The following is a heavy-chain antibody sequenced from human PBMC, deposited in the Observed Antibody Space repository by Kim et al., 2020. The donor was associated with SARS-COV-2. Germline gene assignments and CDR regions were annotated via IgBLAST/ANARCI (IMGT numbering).Heavy chain of an antibody. CDR2: ISSSGSTI. D-gene: IGHD3-3*01. Sequence: GGSLRLSCAASGFTFSSYEMNWVRQAPGKGLEWVSYISSSGSTIYYADSVKGRFTISRDNAKNSLYLQMNSLRAEDTAVYYCARGYYDFWSAHDYWGQGTLVTVSS. V-gene: IGHV3-48*03. CDR1: GFTFSSYE. CDR3: ARGYYDFWSAHDY. J-gene: IGHJ4*02.